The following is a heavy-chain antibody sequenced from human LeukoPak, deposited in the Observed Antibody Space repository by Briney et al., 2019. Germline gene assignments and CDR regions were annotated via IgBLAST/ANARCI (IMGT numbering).Heavy chain of an antibody. CDR3: AKEIFSGLLYIDY. CDR2: ITDAVGST. CDR1: GFTFSSSS. V-gene: IGHV3-23*01. D-gene: IGHD5-12*01. J-gene: IGHJ4*02. Sequence: GGSLRLSCAASGFTFSSSSMSWVRQAPGKGLEWVSAITDAVGSTHYADSVKGRFTISSDNSKNTVYLQMNSLRPEDMAVYYCAKEIFSGLLYIDYWGQGTLVTVSS.